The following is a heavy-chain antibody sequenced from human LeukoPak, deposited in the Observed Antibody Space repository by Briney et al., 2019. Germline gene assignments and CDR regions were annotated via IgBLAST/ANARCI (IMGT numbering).Heavy chain of an antibody. CDR1: GFTFSSYA. CDR2: ISGSGGST. V-gene: IGHV3-23*01. CDR3: VRRDITSRYVVWFDP. D-gene: IGHD2-2*01. J-gene: IGHJ5*02. Sequence: GGSLRLSCAASGFTFSSYAMSWVRQAPGKGLEWVSAISGSGGSTYYADSVKGRFTISRDNSKNTLYLQMNSLKASDTAIYYCVRRDITSRYVVWFDPWGQGTPVTVSS.